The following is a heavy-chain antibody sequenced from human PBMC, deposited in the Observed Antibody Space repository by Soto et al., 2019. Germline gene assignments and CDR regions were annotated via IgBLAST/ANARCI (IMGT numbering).Heavy chain of an antibody. Sequence: QVQLQASGPGLVKPSDTLSLTCTVSGDSIGTYNWGWIRQPPGKRLEWIGYIYSNGGTSYNPALKILVPISADTSTKQFSLRLSSVTAADTAVYYCVRQGIGALHGLVDVWGQGTTVTVSS. CDR1: GDSIGTYN. D-gene: IGHD1-26*01. J-gene: IGHJ6*02. CDR3: VRQGIGALHGLVDV. CDR2: IYSNGGT. V-gene: IGHV4-59*08.